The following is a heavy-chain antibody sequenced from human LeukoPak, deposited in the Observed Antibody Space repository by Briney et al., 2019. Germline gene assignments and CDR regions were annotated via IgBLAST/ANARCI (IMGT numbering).Heavy chain of an antibody. V-gene: IGHV3-74*01. Sequence: GGSQRLSCAVSGFTLSRYWIHWVRQAPGKGLVWVSLVSSDGATTTYADSVKGRFTISRYNVKSTVYLQMSSLRAEDTAVYYCARAVGGLLDYWGQGTLVTVSS. D-gene: IGHD2-15*01. CDR1: GFTLSRYW. CDR3: ARAVGGLLDY. CDR2: VSSDGATT. J-gene: IGHJ4*02.